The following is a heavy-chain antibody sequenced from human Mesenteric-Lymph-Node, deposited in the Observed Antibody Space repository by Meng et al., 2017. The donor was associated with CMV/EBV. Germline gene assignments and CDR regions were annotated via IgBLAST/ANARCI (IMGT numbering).Heavy chain of an antibody. V-gene: IGHV4-34*01. D-gene: IGHD2-2*01. CDR2: INHSGST. J-gene: IGHJ2*01. CDR1: GGSFSGYY. Sequence: SETLSLTRAVYGGSFSGYYWSWIRQPPGKGLEWIGEINHSGSTNYNPSLKSRVTISVDTSKNQFSLKLSSVTAADTAVYYCARGRVVVVPAAIFRARYFDLWGRGTLVTVSS. CDR3: ARGRVVVVPAAIFRARYFDL.